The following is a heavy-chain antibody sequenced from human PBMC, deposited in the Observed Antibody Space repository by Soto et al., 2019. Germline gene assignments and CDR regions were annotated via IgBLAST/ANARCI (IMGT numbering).Heavy chain of an antibody. CDR2: INSDGSST. Sequence: VQLVESGGGLVQPGGSLRLSCAASGFTFSSYWMHWVRQAPGKGLVWVSRINSDGSSTSYADSVKGRFTISRDNAKNTLYLQMNSLRAEDTAVYYCARDKYCSSTSCYDDVWFDPWGQGTLVTVSS. V-gene: IGHV3-74*01. J-gene: IGHJ5*02. CDR1: GFTFSSYW. CDR3: ARDKYCSSTSCYDDVWFDP. D-gene: IGHD2-2*01.